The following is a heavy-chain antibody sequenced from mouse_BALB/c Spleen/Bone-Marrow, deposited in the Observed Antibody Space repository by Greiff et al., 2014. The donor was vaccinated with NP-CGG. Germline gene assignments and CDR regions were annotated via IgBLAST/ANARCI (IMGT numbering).Heavy chain of an antibody. V-gene: IGHV1-9*01. Sequence: QVQLQQSGAELMKPGASVKISCKATGYTFSTYWIAWVKERPGHGLEWIGEILPGISTNYNEKFKGKATFTADTSSNTTYMQLSSLTSEDSDVYYCAREDYGIYAWFAYWGQGTLVTVSA. CDR3: AREDYGIYAWFAY. CDR2: ILPGIST. D-gene: IGHD2-1*01. CDR1: GYTFSTYW. J-gene: IGHJ3*01.